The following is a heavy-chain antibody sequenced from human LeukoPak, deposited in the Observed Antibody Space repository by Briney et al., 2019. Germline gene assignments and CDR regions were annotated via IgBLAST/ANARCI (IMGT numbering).Heavy chain of an antibody. V-gene: IGHV1-2*02. CDR2: INRNSGCT. D-gene: IGHD2-2*02. J-gene: IGHJ4*02. CDR3: ARDHYCSSTSCYTILDY. Sequence: SVTVSCMASGCTFTGYYMHWVGQPPEQEIEWMGCINRNSGCTKYAQKCEGRITMTRDTSISTAYMELSRLRSDDTAVYYCARDHYCSSTSCYTILDYCGQGTLVTVSS. CDR1: GCTFTGYY.